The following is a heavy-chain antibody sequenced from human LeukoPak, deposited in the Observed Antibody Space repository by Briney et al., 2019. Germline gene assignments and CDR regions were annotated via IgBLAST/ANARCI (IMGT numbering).Heavy chain of an antibody. Sequence: GGSLRLSCAASGFTFSSSAVSWVRQVPGKGLEWVSGISASGGSTYYADSVRGRFTISRDNSKNTLYIPMNSLRDEDTAVYYCAKDRRYSNDAFDVWGQGTMVTVSS. V-gene: IGHV3-23*01. CDR2: ISASGGST. CDR1: GFTFSSSA. D-gene: IGHD6-13*01. CDR3: AKDRRYSNDAFDV. J-gene: IGHJ3*01.